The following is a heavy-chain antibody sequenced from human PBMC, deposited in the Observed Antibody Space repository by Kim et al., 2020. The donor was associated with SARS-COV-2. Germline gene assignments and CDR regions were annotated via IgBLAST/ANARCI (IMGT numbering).Heavy chain of an antibody. CDR1: GGTFSSYA. J-gene: IGHJ6*02. Sequence: SVKVSCKASGGTFSSYAISWVRQAPGQGLEWMGGIIPIFGTANYAQKFQGRVTITADESTSTAYMELSSLRSEDTAVYYCARFGYSYGSYYYYGMDVWGPGTTVTVSS. CDR3: ARFGYSYGSYYYYGMDV. V-gene: IGHV1-69*13. CDR2: IIPIFGTA. D-gene: IGHD5-18*01.